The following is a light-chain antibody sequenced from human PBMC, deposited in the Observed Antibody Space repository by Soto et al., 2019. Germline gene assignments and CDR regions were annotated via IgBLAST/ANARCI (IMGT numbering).Light chain of an antibody. CDR1: QSVSSSY. CDR3: QQYGSSPPMYT. J-gene: IGKJ2*01. V-gene: IGKV3-20*01. Sequence: IVLTQSPGTLSLSPGERATLSCRARQSVSSSYLAWYQQKPGQAPRLLLYGASSRATGIPDRFSGSGSGTDFTLTISRLEPEDFAVYYCQQYGSSPPMYTFGQGTKLEIK. CDR2: GAS.